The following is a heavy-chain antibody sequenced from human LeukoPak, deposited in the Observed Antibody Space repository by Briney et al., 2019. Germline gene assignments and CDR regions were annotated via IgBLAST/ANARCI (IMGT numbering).Heavy chain of an antibody. CDR1: GGSFSGYY. CDR2: INHSGST. V-gene: IGHV4-34*01. J-gene: IGHJ6*03. Sequence: PSETLSLTCAVYGGSFSGYYWSWIRQPPGKGLEWIGEINHSGSTNYNPSLKSRVTISVDTSKNQFSLKLSSVTAADTAVYYCAGPPRPSPPRGKSGISPPYYYYMDVWGKGTTVTVSS. D-gene: IGHD3-3*02. CDR3: AGPPRPSPPRGKSGISPPYYYYMDV.